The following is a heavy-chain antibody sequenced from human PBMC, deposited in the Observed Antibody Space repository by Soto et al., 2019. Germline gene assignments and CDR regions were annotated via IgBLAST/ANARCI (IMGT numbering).Heavy chain of an antibody. CDR2: ISSSSSTI. D-gene: IGHD6-13*01. V-gene: IGHV3-48*01. J-gene: IGHJ6*03. Sequence: GGSLRLSCAASGFTFSSYSMNWVRQAPGKGLEWVSYISSSSSTIYYADSVKGRFTISRDNAKNSLYLQMNSLRAEDTAVYYCARDSAAAGPDYYYYYMDVWGKGTTVTVSS. CDR1: GFTFSSYS. CDR3: ARDSAAAGPDYYYYYMDV.